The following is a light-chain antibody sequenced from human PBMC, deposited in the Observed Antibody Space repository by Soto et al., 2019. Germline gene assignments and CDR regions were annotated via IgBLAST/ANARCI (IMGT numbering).Light chain of an antibody. V-gene: IGKV3-15*01. CDR2: GAS. Sequence: IVMTQSPATLSVSPGERATLSCRASQSVSSNLAWYQQKPGQAPRLLIYGASTRATGIPARFSGSGSGTEFILTIGSLQSEDFAVYYCQQYNNWPTWTFGQGTKVEIK. CDR3: QQYNNWPTWT. J-gene: IGKJ1*01. CDR1: QSVSSN.